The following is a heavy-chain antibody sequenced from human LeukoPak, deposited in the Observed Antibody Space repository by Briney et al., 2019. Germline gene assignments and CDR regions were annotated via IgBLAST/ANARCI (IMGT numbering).Heavy chain of an antibody. D-gene: IGHD6-13*01. CDR3: ARRGSSSWYSYWVSHFDL. J-gene: IGHJ2*01. V-gene: IGHV4-34*01. CDR2: INHSGST. CDR1: GGSFSGYY. Sequence: SETLFLTCAVYGGSFSGYYWSWIRQPPGKGLEWIGEINHSGSTNYNPSLKSRVTISVDTSKNQFSLKLSSVTAADTAVYYCARRGSSSWYSYWVSHFDLWGRGTLVTVSS.